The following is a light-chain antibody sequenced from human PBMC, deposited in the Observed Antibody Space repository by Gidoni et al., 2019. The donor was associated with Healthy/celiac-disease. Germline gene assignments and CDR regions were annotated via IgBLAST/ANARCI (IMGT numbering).Light chain of an antibody. Sequence: EIVMTQSPATLSVSPGERATLSCRASQSVSSNLAWYQQKPGQAPRLLIYGASTRATGIPARFSGSGSGTEFTLTISSLQSEDFAVYCCQQYNNWLLLTFGGGTKVEI. V-gene: IGKV3-15*01. CDR2: GAS. CDR3: QQYNNWLLLT. CDR1: QSVSSN. J-gene: IGKJ4*01.